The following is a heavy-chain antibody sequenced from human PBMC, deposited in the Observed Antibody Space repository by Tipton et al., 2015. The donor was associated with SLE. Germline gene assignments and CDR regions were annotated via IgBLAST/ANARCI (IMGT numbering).Heavy chain of an antibody. J-gene: IGHJ4*02. V-gene: IGHV4-59*07. D-gene: IGHD1-26*01. Sequence: TLSLTCSVSGGPISSYSWTWIRQPPGKRLECIGYALYSGGTYYSPSLMSRVTISVDTSKSQFSLSLTSVTAADTAIYFCAGGYYSDRPFNYWGQGALVTVPS. CDR2: ALYSGGT. CDR3: AGGYYSDRPFNY. CDR1: GGPISSYS.